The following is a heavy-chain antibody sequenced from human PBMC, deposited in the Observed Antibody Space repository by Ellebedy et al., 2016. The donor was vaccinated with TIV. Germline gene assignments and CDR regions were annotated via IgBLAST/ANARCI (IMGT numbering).Heavy chain of an antibody. CDR1: GFTFSSYA. J-gene: IGHJ4*02. CDR2: ISYDGSNK. D-gene: IGHD3-22*01. CDR3: AVLSYDSSGYPALLDY. Sequence: GESLKISCAASGFTFSSYAMHWVRQAPGKGLEWVAVISYDGSNKYYADSVKGRFTISRDNSKNTLYLQMNSLRAEDTAVYYCAVLSYDSSGYPALLDYWGQGTLVTVSS. V-gene: IGHV3-30-3*01.